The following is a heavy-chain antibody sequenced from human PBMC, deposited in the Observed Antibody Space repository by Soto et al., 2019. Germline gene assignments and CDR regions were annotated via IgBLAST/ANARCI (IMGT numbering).Heavy chain of an antibody. V-gene: IGHV4-59*01. CDR3: ARESRGGVTLRYYFDY. D-gene: IGHD3-16*01. Sequence: PSETLSLTCTVSGGSISSYYWSWIRQPPGKGLEWIGYIYYSGSTNYNPSLKSRVTTSVDTSKNQFSLKLSSVTAADTAVYYCARESRGGVTLRYYFDYWGQGSLVTVSS. CDR2: IYYSGST. CDR1: GGSISSYY. J-gene: IGHJ4*02.